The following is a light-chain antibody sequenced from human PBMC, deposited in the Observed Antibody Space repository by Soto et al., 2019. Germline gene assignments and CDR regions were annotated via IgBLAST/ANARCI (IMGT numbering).Light chain of an antibody. CDR2: DVS. J-gene: IGLJ2*01. CDR1: SSDVGGYNF. V-gene: IGLV2-11*01. CDR3: CSYAGSYTVL. Sequence: QSALTQPASVSGSPGQSITISCTGTSSDVGGYNFVSWYQQHPGKVPNLIIYDVSERPSGVPDRFSGSKSGNTASLSISGLQAEDEADYYCCSYAGSYTVLFGGGTKLTVL.